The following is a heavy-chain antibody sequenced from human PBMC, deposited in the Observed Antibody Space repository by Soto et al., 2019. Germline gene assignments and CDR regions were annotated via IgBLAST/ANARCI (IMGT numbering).Heavy chain of an antibody. CDR3: ARWDYGYYARFDY. J-gene: IGHJ4*02. Sequence: QVQLVQSGAEVKKSGASVKVSCKASRYTFTSHDINWVRQATGQGLEWMGWMNPNSGNTGYAQKFQGRGTMTRNTSISTAYMELSSLRSEDTAVYYCARWDYGYYARFDYWGQGTLVTVSS. D-gene: IGHD4-17*01. V-gene: IGHV1-8*01. CDR2: MNPNSGNT. CDR1: RYTFTSHD.